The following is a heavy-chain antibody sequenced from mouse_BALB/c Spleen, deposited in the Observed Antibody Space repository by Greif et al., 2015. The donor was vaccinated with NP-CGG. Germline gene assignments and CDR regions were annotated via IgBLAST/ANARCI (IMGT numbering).Heavy chain of an antibody. V-gene: IGHV1-63*02. CDR3: ARSTTVVATDR. CDR1: GYTFTNYW. J-gene: IGHJ2*01. CDR2: IYPGGGYT. Sequence: VQLQQSGAELVRPGTSVKISCKASGYTFTNYWLGWVKQRPGHGLEWIGDIYPGGGYTNYNERFKGKATLTADTSSSTAYMQLSSLTSEDSAVYFCARSTTVVATDRWGQGTTLTVSS. D-gene: IGHD1-1*01.